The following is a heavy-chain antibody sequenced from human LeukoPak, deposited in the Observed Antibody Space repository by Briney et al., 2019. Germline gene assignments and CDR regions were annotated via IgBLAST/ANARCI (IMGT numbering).Heavy chain of an antibody. Sequence: ASVKVSCKASGYTFTGYFMHWVRQAPGQGLEWMGWINPNSGGTNYAQKFQGRVTMTTDTSISTAYMELSRLISDDTAVYYCARSNDYYSPFDYWGQGTLVTASS. CDR3: ARSNDYYSPFDY. CDR2: INPNSGGT. J-gene: IGHJ4*02. D-gene: IGHD3-22*01. CDR1: GYTFTGYF. V-gene: IGHV1-2*02.